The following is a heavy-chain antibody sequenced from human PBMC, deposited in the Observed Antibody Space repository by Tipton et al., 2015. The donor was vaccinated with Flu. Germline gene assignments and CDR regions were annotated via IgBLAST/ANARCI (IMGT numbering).Heavy chain of an antibody. D-gene: IGHD2-2*01. V-gene: IGHV4-59*01. J-gene: IGHJ4*02. CDR1: NGSLSSYY. CDR2: IYNSVYT. Sequence: TLSLTCIVSNGSLSSYYWNWIRQSPGKGLEWIGYIYNSVYTKYNPSHKSRVTISVDTSKNQFSLRLSSVTAADTAVYFCARDPSLGMPEYFDSWGQGTLVTVSS. CDR3: ARDPSLGMPEYFDS.